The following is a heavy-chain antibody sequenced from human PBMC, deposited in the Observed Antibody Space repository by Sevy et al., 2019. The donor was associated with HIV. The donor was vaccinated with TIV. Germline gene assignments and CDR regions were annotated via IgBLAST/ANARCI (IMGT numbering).Heavy chain of an antibody. CDR1: GGSISSGGYS. Sequence: SETLSLTCAVSGGSISSGGYSWSWIRQPPGKGLEWIGYIYHSGSTYYNPSLKSRVTISVDRSKNQFSLKLSSVTAADTAVYYCARVSSGSCYRWFDPWGQGTLVTVSS. CDR2: IYHSGST. CDR3: ARVSSGSCYRWFDP. V-gene: IGHV4-30-2*01. J-gene: IGHJ5*02. D-gene: IGHD3-10*02.